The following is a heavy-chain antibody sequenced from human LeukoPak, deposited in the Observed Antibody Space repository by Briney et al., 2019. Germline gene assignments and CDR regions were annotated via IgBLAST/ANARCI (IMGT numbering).Heavy chain of an antibody. CDR2: IKQDGSEK. CDR1: EFAFSSNW. CDR3: ARVFGAGYSDY. D-gene: IGHD4/OR15-4a*01. Sequence: GGSLRLSCAAYEFAFSSNWMSWVRQAPGKGLEWVASIKQDGSEKYYVDSVKGRVTISRDNAKNSLYLQMNSLRAEDTAVYYCARVFGAGYSDYWGQGTLVTVSS. V-gene: IGHV3-7*01. J-gene: IGHJ4*02.